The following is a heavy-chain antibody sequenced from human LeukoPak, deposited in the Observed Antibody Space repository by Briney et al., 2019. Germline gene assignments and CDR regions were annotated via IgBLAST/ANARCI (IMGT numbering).Heavy chain of an antibody. J-gene: IGHJ6*03. V-gene: IGHV4-34*01. CDR3: ARASSSNYYMDV. CDR2: INHSGST. Sequence: SETLSLTCAVYGGSFSGYYWSWIRQPPGKGLEWIGEINHSGSTNYNPSLKSRVTISVDTSKNQFSLKLSSVTAADTAVYYCARASSSNYYMDVWGKGTTVTVSS. D-gene: IGHD6-6*01. CDR1: GGSFSGYY.